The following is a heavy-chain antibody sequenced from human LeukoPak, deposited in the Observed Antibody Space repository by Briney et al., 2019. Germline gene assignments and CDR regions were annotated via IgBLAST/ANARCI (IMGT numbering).Heavy chain of an antibody. CDR1: GGSISSYY. Sequence: SETLSLTCTVSGGSISSYYWSWIRQPPGKGLEWIGYIYYSGSTNYNPSLKSRVTISVDTSKNQFSLKLSSVTAADTAVYYCARAGVPDWESYYDSSGPLDYWGQGTLVTVSS. D-gene: IGHD3-22*01. J-gene: IGHJ4*02. CDR3: ARAGVPDWESYYDSSGPLDY. CDR2: IYYSGST. V-gene: IGHV4-59*01.